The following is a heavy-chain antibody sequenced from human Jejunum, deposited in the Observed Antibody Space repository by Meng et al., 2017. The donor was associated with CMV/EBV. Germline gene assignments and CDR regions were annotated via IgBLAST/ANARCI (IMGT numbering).Heavy chain of an antibody. D-gene: IGHD1-26*01. CDR1: GFTVSSDY. CDR2: IYIGSST. Sequence: ASGFTVSSDYMSWVRQAPGKGLEWVSSIYIGSSTDYADSVKGRFTIYRDNPNNTLNLQMNNLRAEDTALYYCARFSIVRTTNAFDIWGQGTMVTVSS. CDR3: ARFSIVRTTNAFDI. V-gene: IGHV3-53*01. J-gene: IGHJ3*02.